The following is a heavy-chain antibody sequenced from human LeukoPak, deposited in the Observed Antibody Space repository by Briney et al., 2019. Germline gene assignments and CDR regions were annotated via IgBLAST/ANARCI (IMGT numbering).Heavy chain of an antibody. J-gene: IGHJ4*02. D-gene: IGHD2/OR15-2a*01. V-gene: IGHV3-43*01. CDR2: ISWDGGST. Sequence: GGSLKLSCAASGFTFDDYTMHWVRQAPGKGLEWVSLISWDGGSTYYADSVKGRFTISRDNSKNSLYLQMNSLRTEDTALYYCSRIGSAAFTDYWGQGTLVTVSS. CDR3: SRIGSAAFTDY. CDR1: GFTFDDYT.